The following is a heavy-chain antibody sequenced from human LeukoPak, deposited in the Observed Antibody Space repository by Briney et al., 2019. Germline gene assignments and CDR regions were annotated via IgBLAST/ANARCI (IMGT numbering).Heavy chain of an antibody. D-gene: IGHD6-19*01. Sequence: SLRLSCAASGFTLSSYAMHWVRQPPGKGLEWVSGISWNSGSIDYADSVKGRFTISRDNAKNSLYLQMNSLRVEDTAFYYCAKDNRRHYTSGPNPDSLHWGQGALVTVSS. V-gene: IGHV3-9*01. CDR1: GFTLSSYA. CDR3: AKDNRRHYTSGPNPDSLH. J-gene: IGHJ4*02. CDR2: ISWNSGSI.